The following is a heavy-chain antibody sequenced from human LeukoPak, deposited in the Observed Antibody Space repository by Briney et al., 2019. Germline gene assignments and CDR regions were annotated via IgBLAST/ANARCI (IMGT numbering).Heavy chain of an antibody. CDR2: ISSSSSYI. J-gene: IGHJ4*02. D-gene: IGHD5-18*01. CDR3: TTRHQLWSQGSDY. V-gene: IGHV3-21*01. Sequence: GGSLRLSCAASGFTFSSYSMNWVRQAPGKGLEWVSSISSSSSYIYYADSVKGRFTISRDNAKNSLYLQMNSLRAEDTAVYYCTTRHQLWSQGSDYWGQGTLVTVSS. CDR1: GFTFSSYS.